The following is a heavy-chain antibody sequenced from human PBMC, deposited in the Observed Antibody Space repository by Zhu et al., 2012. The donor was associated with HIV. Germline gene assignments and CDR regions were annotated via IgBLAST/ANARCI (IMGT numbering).Heavy chain of an antibody. CDR3: ARWASTDYWYFDL. J-gene: IGHJ2*01. CDR2: IYYSGST. V-gene: IGHV4-59*01. D-gene: IGHD2-21*02. Sequence: QVQLQESGPGLVKPSETLSLTCTVSGGSISSYYWSWIRQPPGKGLEWIGYIYYSGSTNYNPSLKSRVTISVDTSKNQFSLKLSSVTAADTAVYYCARWASTDYWYFDLWGRGTLVTVSS. CDR1: GGSISSYY.